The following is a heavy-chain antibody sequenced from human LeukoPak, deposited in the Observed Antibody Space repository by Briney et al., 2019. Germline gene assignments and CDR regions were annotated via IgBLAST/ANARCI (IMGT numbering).Heavy chain of an antibody. CDR3: ARGSPAVTALDY. V-gene: IGHV4-31*03. CDR1: GGSISSDGYY. CDR2: IYYSGST. J-gene: IGHJ4*02. Sequence: SQTLSLTRTVSGGSISSDGYYWTWIRQHPGKGLEWIGNIYYSGSTYYNPSLKSRVTISVDTSKNQFSLKLSSVTAADTAVYYCARGSPAVTALDYWGQGTLVTVSS. D-gene: IGHD4-11*01.